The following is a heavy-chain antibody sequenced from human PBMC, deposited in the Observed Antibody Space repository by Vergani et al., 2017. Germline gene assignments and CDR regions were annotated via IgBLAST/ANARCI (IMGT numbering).Heavy chain of an antibody. CDR3: ASHGGTYYYDSSGYVFDY. J-gene: IGHJ4*02. CDR1: GGSVSSGNYY. Sequence: QVQLQESGPGLVKPSETLSLTCTVSGGSVSSGNYYWSWIRQPAGKGLEWIGYIYYSGSTDYNPSLKSRVTISVDPSKNQFSLKLCSVTAADTAVYYCASHGGTYYYDSSGYVFDYWGQGTLVTVSS. D-gene: IGHD3-22*01. CDR2: IYYSGST. V-gene: IGHV4-61*10.